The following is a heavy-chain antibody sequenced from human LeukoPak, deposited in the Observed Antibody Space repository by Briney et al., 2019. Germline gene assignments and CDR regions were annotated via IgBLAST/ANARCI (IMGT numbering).Heavy chain of an antibody. V-gene: IGHV4-39*07. J-gene: IGHJ4*02. CDR1: GGSISSSSYY. CDR3: ARIMITFGGVIDTYYFDY. CDR2: VYYSGGT. D-gene: IGHD3-16*02. Sequence: PSETLSLTCTVSGGSISSSSYYWGWIRQPPGKGLEWIGSVYYSGGTYYNPSLKSRVTISVDTSKNQFSLKLSSVTAADTAVYYCARIMITFGGVIDTYYFDYWGQGTLVTVSS.